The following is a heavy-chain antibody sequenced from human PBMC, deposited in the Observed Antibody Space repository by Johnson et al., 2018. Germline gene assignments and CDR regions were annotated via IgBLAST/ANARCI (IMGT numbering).Heavy chain of an antibody. Sequence: QVRLVQSGGGVVQPGRSLRLSCAASGFTFSSYAMHWVRQAPGKGLEWVAVISYDGSNKYYADSVKGRFTISRDNSKNPLYLKMNSLRAEDTAVYYCARDWEERWLQFGGAFDIWGQGTMVTVSS. J-gene: IGHJ3*02. CDR1: GFTFSSYA. CDR3: ARDWEERWLQFGGAFDI. CDR2: ISYDGSNK. V-gene: IGHV3-30-3*01. D-gene: IGHD5-24*01.